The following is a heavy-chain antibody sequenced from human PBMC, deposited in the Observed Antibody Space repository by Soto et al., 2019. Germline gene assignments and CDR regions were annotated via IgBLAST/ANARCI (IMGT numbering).Heavy chain of an antibody. CDR3: ATMSQLERPIRGYYYYYGMDV. V-gene: IGHV1-24*01. Sequence: AASVKVSCKVSGYTLTELSMHWVRQAPGKGLEWMGGFDPEDGETIYAQKFQGRVTVTEDTSTDTAYMELSSLRSEDTAVYYCATMSQLERPIRGYYYYYGMDVWGQGTTVTVSS. CDR1: GYTLTELS. D-gene: IGHD1-1*01. J-gene: IGHJ6*02. CDR2: FDPEDGET.